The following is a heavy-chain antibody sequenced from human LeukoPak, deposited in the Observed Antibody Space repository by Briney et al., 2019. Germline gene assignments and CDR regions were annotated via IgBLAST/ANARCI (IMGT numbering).Heavy chain of an antibody. CDR3: GREPRLGIRGYTYGYIEY. D-gene: IGHD5-18*01. CDR2: INTNTGNP. Sequence: ASVKVSCKASGYTFTSYAMNWVRQAPGQGLECMGWINTNTGNPTYAQGFTGRYVFSLDTSVSTAYLQISGLTADDTAVYFCGREPRLGIRGYTYGYIEYWGQGTLVTVSS. J-gene: IGHJ4*02. CDR1: GYTFTSYA. V-gene: IGHV7-4-1*02.